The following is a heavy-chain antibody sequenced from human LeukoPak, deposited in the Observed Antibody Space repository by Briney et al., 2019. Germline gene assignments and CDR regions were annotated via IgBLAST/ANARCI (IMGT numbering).Heavy chain of an antibody. CDR2: IYPGDSDT. CDR1: GYSFTSYW. J-gene: IGHJ5*02. D-gene: IGHD5-18*01. CDR3: ARRGYSYGYANWFDP. V-gene: IGHV5-51*01. Sequence: GESLKISCKGSGYSFTSYWIGWVRQMPGKGLEWMGIIYPGDSDTRYGPSFQGQVTISADKSIDTAYLQWSSLKASDTAMYYCARRGYSYGYANWFDPWGQGTLVTVSS.